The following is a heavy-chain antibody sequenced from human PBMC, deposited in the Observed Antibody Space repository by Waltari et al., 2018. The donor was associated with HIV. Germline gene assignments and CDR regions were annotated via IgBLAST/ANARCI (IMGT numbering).Heavy chain of an antibody. CDR3: VRDRTSLTTGDFES. Sequence: EVRLVQSGGGLVKPGESLTLSCTASGFNFNLFSMTWVRLAPGKGREWVSSIRRGSSYSYYSDAVKGRFTVSRDNAKNSLLLQLNTLTAEDTALYYCVRDRTSLTTGDFESWGQGAPVTVSS. V-gene: IGHV3-21*02. CDR1: GFNFNLFS. J-gene: IGHJ4*02. CDR2: IRRGSSYS. D-gene: IGHD1-1*01.